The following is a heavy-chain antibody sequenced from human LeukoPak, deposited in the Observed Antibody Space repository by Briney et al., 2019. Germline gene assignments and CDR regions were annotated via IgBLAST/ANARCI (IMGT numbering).Heavy chain of an antibody. CDR1: GYTFTSYD. D-gene: IGHD2-2*01. V-gene: IGHV1-8*03. CDR2: MNPNSGNT. CDR3: ARGKPPEDIVVVPAAGELDY. J-gene: IGHJ4*02. Sequence: ASVKVSCKASGYTFTSYDINWVRQATGQGLEWMGGMNPNSGNTGYAQKFQGRVTITRNTSISTAYMELSSLRSEDTAVYYCARGKPPEDIVVVPAAGELDYWGQGALVTVSS.